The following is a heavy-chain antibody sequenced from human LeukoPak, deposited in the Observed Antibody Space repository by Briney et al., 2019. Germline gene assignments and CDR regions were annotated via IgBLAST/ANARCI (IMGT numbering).Heavy chain of an antibody. CDR1: GLTVSSNY. D-gene: IGHD1-20*01. Sequence: GGSLRLSCAASGLTVSSNYMSWVRQAPGKGLEWVSVIYSGGSTYYADSVKGRFTISRDNSKNTLYLQMNSLRAEDTAVYYCARGARGANWNDLDYWGQGTLVTVSS. V-gene: IGHV3-66*02. CDR3: ARGARGANWNDLDY. J-gene: IGHJ4*02. CDR2: IYSGGST.